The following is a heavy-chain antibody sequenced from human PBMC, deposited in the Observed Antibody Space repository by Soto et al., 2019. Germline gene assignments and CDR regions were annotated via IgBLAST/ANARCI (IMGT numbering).Heavy chain of an antibody. J-gene: IGHJ5*02. V-gene: IGHV3-21*01. Sequence: EVQLLESGGGLVQPGGSLRLSCAASGFTFSSYAMSWVRQAPGKGLEWVSAISSSSSYIYYADSVKGRFTISRDNAKNSLYLQMNSLRAEDTAVYYCARAISDYDRVWFDPWGQGTLVTVSS. CDR2: ISSSSSYI. D-gene: IGHD4-17*01. CDR1: GFTFSSYA. CDR3: ARAISDYDRVWFDP.